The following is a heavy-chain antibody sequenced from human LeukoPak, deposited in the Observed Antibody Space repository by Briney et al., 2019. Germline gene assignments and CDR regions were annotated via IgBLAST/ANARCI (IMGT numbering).Heavy chain of an antibody. CDR1: GFTFSSYS. J-gene: IGHJ4*02. CDR3: ARANWAGGSGFDY. D-gene: IGHD7-27*01. Sequence: GGSLRLSCAASGFTFSSYSMNWVRQAPGKGLEWVSSISSSSSYIYYADSVKGRFTISRDNAKNSLYLQMNSLRAEDTAVYYCARANWAGGSGFDYWGQGTLVTVSS. V-gene: IGHV3-21*01. CDR2: ISSSSSYI.